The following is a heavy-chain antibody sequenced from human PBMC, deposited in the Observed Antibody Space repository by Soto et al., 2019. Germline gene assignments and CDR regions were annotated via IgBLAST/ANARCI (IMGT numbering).Heavy chain of an antibody. Sequence: QVQVVQSGAEVKKPGASVKVACKASGYTFTTFGMSWVRQAPGQGREWMGWISADNGDTNSAQKFQDRVTMTTDTSTNTAYLELRSLTSDDTAVYYCARCYCSAGSCFTCWHFDLWGRGTLVTVSS. V-gene: IGHV1-18*01. D-gene: IGHD2-15*01. CDR3: ARCYCSAGSCFTCWHFDL. J-gene: IGHJ2*01. CDR1: GYTFTTFG. CDR2: ISADNGDT.